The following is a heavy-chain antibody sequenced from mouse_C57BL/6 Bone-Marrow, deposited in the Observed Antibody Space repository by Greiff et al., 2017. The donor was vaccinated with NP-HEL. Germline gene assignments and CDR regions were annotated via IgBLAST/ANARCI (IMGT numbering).Heavy chain of an antibody. J-gene: IGHJ2*01. Sequence: QVQLQQSGPELVKPGASVKLSCKASGYTFTSYDINWVKQRPGQGLEWIGWIYPGDGGTNYNGKFKGKATLTVDKSSSTAYMQLNSLTSEDSAVYVCARDYGHYWGQGTTLTVSA. V-gene: IGHV1-85*01. CDR3: ARDYGHY. CDR1: GYTFTSYD. CDR2: IYPGDGGT. D-gene: IGHD1-2*01.